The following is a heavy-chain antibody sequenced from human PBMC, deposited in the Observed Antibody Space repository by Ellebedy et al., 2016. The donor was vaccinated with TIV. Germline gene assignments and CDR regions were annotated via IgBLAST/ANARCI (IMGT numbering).Heavy chain of an antibody. J-gene: IGHJ6*02. CDR3: ARSMTMIVVVITREPRFPQPLDV. V-gene: IGHV1-2*02. CDR1: GYTFTGFY. D-gene: IGHD3-22*01. CDR2: INPNSGDT. Sequence: ASVKVSCKTSGYTFTGFYMHWVRQAPGQGLEWMGWINPNSGDTNYAQKFQGRVTMTRDTSISTAFMEVSRLTSDDTAVYYCARSMTMIVVVITREPRFPQPLDVWGQGTTVTVSS.